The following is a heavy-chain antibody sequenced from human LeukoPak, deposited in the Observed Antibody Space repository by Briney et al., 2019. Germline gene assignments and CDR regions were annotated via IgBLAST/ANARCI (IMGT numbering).Heavy chain of an antibody. CDR3: ATLDLRGYYFDC. CDR2: IYSGGAT. Sequence: GGSLRLSCAASGFTVSSNYIGWVRQAPGKGLEYVSVIYSGGATYYSDSVKGRFTISRHNSKHTLYLQMNSLRAEDPAVYYCATLDLRGYYFDCWGQGTQVTVSS. D-gene: IGHD3-22*01. J-gene: IGHJ4*02. CDR1: GFTVSSNY. V-gene: IGHV3-53*04.